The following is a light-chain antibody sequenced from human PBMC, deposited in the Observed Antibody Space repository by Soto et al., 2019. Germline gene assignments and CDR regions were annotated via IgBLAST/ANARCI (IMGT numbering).Light chain of an antibody. J-gene: IGKJ1*01. V-gene: IGKV3-20*01. CDR1: ESVNRVY. CDR2: GAS. CDR3: QHYNSYSEA. Sequence: EIVLAQSPDTLSLSPGERATLSCRASESVNRVYLAWYQHKPGQAPRLLIFGASERATGIPDRFSGSGSGTDFTLTISRLEPEDFATYYCQHYNSYSEAFGQGTKVELK.